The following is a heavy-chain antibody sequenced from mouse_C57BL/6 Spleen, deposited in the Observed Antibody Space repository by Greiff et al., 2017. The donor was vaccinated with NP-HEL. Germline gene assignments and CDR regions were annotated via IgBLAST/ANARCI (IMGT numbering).Heavy chain of an antibody. CDR1: GYAFTNYL. Sequence: QVQLKESGAELVRPGTSVKVSCKASGYAFTNYLIEWVKQRPGQGLEWIGVINPGSGGTNYNEKFKGKATLTADKSSSTAYMQLSSLTSEDSAVYFCARDYSNYWTLDYWGQGTTLTVSS. V-gene: IGHV1-54*01. CDR3: ARDYSNYWTLDY. CDR2: INPGSGGT. J-gene: IGHJ2*01. D-gene: IGHD2-5*01.